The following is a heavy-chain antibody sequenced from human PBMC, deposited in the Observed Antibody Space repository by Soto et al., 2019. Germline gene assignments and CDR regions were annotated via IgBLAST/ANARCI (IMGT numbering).Heavy chain of an antibody. CDR1: GFTFSTYS. J-gene: IGHJ4*02. CDR2: ISSSSSYI. CDR3: ARDQPGYSYGFGLGY. Sequence: EVQLVESGGGLIKPGGSRRLSGAASGFTFSTYSMNWVREAPGKGLERVSSISSSSSYIYYADSVKGRFTISRDNAKNSLYPQMNSLRAEDTAVYYCARDQPGYSYGFGLGYWGQGTLVTVSS. V-gene: IGHV3-21*01. D-gene: IGHD5-18*01.